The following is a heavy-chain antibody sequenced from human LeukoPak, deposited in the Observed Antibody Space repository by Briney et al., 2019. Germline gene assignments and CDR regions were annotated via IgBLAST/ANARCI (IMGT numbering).Heavy chain of an antibody. Sequence: SETLSLTCTVSGGSIRSSSYYWGWIRQPPGKGLEWIGCIYYTGSTYYNPSLKSRVTISVDTSKNQFSLKLSSVTAADTAVYYCARLKYYYESSGSRAEYFQHWGQGTLVTASS. J-gene: IGHJ1*01. CDR2: IYYTGST. V-gene: IGHV4-39*07. CDR3: ARLKYYYESSGSRAEYFQH. D-gene: IGHD3-22*01. CDR1: GGSIRSSSYY.